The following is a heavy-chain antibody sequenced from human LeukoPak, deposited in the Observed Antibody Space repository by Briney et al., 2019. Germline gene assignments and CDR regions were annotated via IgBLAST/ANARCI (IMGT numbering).Heavy chain of an antibody. J-gene: IGHJ4*02. V-gene: IGHV3-48*01. Sequence: GGSLRLSCAASGFTFSSYSMNWVRQAPGKRREWVSYISSSSSTIYYADSVKGRFTISRDNAKNSLYLQMNSLRAEDTAVYYCARDAKGIKVNTFFDYWGQGTLVTVSS. CDR1: GFTFSSYS. D-gene: IGHD4-17*01. CDR3: ARDAKGIKVNTFFDY. CDR2: ISSSSSTI.